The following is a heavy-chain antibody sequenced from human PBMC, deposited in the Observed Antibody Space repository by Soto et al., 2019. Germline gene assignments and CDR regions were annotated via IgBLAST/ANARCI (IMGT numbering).Heavy chain of an antibody. CDR3: ARGYGRWGYCSSTSCYIWFDP. CDR1: GGTFSSYS. D-gene: IGHD2-2*01. J-gene: IGHJ5*02. Sequence: SVKVSCKASGGTFSSYSISWVLQAPGQGLEWMGGIIPIFGTANYAQKFQGRVTITADKSTSTAYMELSSLRSEDTAVYYCARGYGRWGYCSSTSCYIWFDPWGQGTLVTVSS. V-gene: IGHV1-69*06. CDR2: IIPIFGTA.